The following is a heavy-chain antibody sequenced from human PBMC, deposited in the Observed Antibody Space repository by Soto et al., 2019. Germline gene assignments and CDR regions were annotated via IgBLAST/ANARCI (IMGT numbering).Heavy chain of an antibody. Sequence: GRSLRLSCAASGFTFSSYGMHWVRQAPGKGLEWVAVIWYDGSNKYYADSVKGRFTISRDNSKNTLYLQMNSLRAEDTAVYYCAIERLVGATMDAFDIWGQGTMVTGSS. CDR2: IWYDGSNK. CDR3: AIERLVGATMDAFDI. V-gene: IGHV3-33*01. CDR1: GFTFSSYG. J-gene: IGHJ3*02. D-gene: IGHD1-26*01.